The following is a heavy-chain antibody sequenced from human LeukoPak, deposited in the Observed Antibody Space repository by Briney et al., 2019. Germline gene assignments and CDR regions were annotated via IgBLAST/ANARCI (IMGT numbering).Heavy chain of an antibody. CDR3: ARVPGESYTDY. Sequence: PGGSLRLSCAASGCTFSSYSMNWVRQAPGKGLEWVSSISSSSSYIYYADSVKGRFTISGDNARNSLYLQMNSLRAEDTAVYYCARVPGESYTDYWGQGTLVTVSS. CDR1: GCTFSSYS. J-gene: IGHJ4*02. CDR2: ISSSSSYI. D-gene: IGHD1-26*01. V-gene: IGHV3-21*01.